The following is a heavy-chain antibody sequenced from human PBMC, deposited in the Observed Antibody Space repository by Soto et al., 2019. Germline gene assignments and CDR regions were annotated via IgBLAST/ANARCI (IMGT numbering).Heavy chain of an antibody. CDR3: ARARRAPYSSGWYDAFDI. Sequence: LSLTFAVYGGSFSGYYWSWIRQPPGKGLEWIGEINHSGSTNYNPSLKSRVTISVDTSKNQFSLKLSSVTAADTAVYYCARARRAPYSSGWYDAFDIWGQGTMVTVSS. V-gene: IGHV4-34*01. D-gene: IGHD6-19*01. J-gene: IGHJ3*02. CDR2: INHSGST. CDR1: GGSFSGYY.